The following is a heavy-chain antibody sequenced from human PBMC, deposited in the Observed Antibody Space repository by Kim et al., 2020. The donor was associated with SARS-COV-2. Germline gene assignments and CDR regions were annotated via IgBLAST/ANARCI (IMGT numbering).Heavy chain of an antibody. CDR3: ARGGGSVRFLEWLNY. D-gene: IGHD3-3*01. CDR2: MNPNSGNT. Sequence: ASVKVSCKASGYTFTSYDINWVRQATGQGLEWMGWMNPNSGNTGYAQKFQGRVTMTRNTSTSTAYMELSSLRSEDTAVYYCARGGGSVRFLEWLNYWGQGTLVTVSP. V-gene: IGHV1-8*01. CDR1: GYTFTSYD. J-gene: IGHJ4*02.